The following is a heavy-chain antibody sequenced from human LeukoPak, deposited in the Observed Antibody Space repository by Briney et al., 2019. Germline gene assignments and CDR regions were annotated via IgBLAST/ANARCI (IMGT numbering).Heavy chain of an antibody. J-gene: IGHJ4*02. D-gene: IGHD7-27*01. CDR1: GCTFSSYG. V-gene: IGHV3-30*03. CDR2: ISYDRSNK. CDR3: ARDSGDRPRAVGYYFDY. Sequence: WRSLTLSCAASGCTFSSYGMHWVRQAPGKGLEWVAFISYDRSNKYYADSVKGRFTISRDNSKNTLYLRMNSLRAEDTAVYYCARDSGDRPRAVGYYFDYWGQGTLVTVSS.